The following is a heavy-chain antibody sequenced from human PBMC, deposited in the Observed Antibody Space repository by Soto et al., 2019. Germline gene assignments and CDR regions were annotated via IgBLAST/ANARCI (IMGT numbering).Heavy chain of an antibody. CDR2: ISGSGGST. J-gene: IGHJ4*02. CDR1: GFTFSSCS. CDR3: AQGGVYGSGIIY. V-gene: IGHV3-23*01. D-gene: IGHD3-10*01. Sequence: PGGXLRRSCAASGFTFSSCSMISVRQAPGKGLEGVSAISGSGGSTYYEASVKGRFTISRDNSKNTLYLQMNRLRAEDTAVYYCAQGGVYGSGIIYWGQGTLVTVSS.